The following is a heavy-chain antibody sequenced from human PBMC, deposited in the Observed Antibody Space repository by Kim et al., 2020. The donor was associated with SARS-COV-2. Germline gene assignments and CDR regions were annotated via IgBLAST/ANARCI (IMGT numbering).Heavy chain of an antibody. CDR3: ARSPRGSSGWYGDAFDI. D-gene: IGHD6-19*01. V-gene: IGHV3-48*02. Sequence: GGSLRLSCVASGFTFSGYSMNWVRQAPGKGLDWLSYISSSSVTIYYADSVKGRFTISRDNAKNSLYLQMDSLRDEDTAVYYCARSPRGSSGWYGDAFDIWGQGTMVTVSS. CDR2: ISSSSVTI. CDR1: GFTFSGYS. J-gene: IGHJ3*02.